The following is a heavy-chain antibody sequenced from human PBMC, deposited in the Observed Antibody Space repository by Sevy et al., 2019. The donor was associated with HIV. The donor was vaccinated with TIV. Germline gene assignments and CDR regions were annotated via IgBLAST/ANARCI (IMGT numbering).Heavy chain of an antibody. V-gene: IGHV3-30-3*01. CDR2: ISYSGTNK. CDR1: GFTFTLYA. CDR3: ARFAVEYCTDDCYHRFDY. J-gene: IGHJ4*02. D-gene: IGHD2-21*02. Sequence: GGSLRLSCAASGFTFTLYAIHWVRQAPGKGLEWVALISYSGTNKYYTDSLKGRFTISRDDSKNTAYLQRNNLRTDVKAVYYCARFAVEYCTDDCYHRFDYWGQGTQVTVSS.